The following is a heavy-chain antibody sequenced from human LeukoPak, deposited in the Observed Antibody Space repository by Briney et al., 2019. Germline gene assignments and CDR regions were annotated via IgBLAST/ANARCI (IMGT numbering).Heavy chain of an antibody. J-gene: IGHJ2*01. Sequence: GGSLRLSCVVSGFTFSSYAMSWVRQAPGKGLEWVSAISGSGGSTYYADSVKGRFTISRDNSKNTLYLQMNSLRAEDTATYYCAKALNYWYFDLWGRGNLVTVSS. CDR3: AKALNYWYFDL. CDR2: ISGSGGST. V-gene: IGHV3-23*01. CDR1: GFTFSSYA.